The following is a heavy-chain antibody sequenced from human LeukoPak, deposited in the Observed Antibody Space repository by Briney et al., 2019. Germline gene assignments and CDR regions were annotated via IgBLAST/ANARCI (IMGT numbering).Heavy chain of an antibody. J-gene: IGHJ6*03. Sequence: SGGSTSYAQKFQGRVTMTRDTSTSTVYMELSSLRSGDTAVYYCARDPNSSGRYSYYYYVDVWGKGTTVTVSS. D-gene: IGHD6-19*01. V-gene: IGHV1-46*01. CDR2: SGGST. CDR3: ARDPNSSGRYSYYYYVDV.